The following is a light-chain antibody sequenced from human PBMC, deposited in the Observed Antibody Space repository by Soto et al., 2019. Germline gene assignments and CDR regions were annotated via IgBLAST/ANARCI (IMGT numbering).Light chain of an antibody. Sequence: DIPVTQSPSTLSASVGDRVTITCRASQSLTGWLAWYQQKPGQAPKLLIYDAPILQSGVPSRFSGSASGTEFTLIISSLQPDDSATYYCQQYRSYWTFGQGTKVEIK. J-gene: IGKJ1*01. V-gene: IGKV1-5*01. CDR1: QSLTGW. CDR3: QQYRSYWT. CDR2: DAP.